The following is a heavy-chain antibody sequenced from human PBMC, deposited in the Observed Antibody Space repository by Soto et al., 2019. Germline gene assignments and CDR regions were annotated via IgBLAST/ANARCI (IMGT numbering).Heavy chain of an antibody. CDR2: IYYSGTT. CDR1: GYSISSSNW. D-gene: IGHD3-9*01. Sequence: SETLSLTCAVSGYSISSSNWWGGIRQPPGKGLEWIGYIYYSGTTYYNPSLKSRVTMSVDTSKNQFSLKLTSVTAVDTAVYYCVRFWPPPYSDALTDYIDAFDYWGQGTLVTVSS. J-gene: IGHJ4*02. CDR3: VRFWPPPYSDALTDYIDAFDY. V-gene: IGHV4-28*01.